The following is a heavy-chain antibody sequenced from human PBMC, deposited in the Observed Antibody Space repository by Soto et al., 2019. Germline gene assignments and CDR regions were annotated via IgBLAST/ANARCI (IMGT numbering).Heavy chain of an antibody. V-gene: IGHV3-23*01. CDR3: ARDFYCSSGYCPFDC. CDR2: ISGSGSDT. CDR1: GFTFSTYD. Sequence: PGGSLRLSCAASGFTFSTYDMDWVRQAPGKGLEWVSIISGSGSDTYYADSVKGRFTIPRDNSRNILYLQMNNLRAEDTAMYYCARDFYCSSGYCPFDCWGQGTLVTVSS. D-gene: IGHD3-22*01. J-gene: IGHJ4*02.